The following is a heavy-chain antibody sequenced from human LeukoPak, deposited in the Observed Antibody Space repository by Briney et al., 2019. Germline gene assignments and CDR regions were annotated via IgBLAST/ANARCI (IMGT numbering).Heavy chain of an antibody. CDR1: GFTVSSNY. J-gene: IGHJ6*03. V-gene: IGHV3-30*03. D-gene: IGHD6-13*01. CDR2: ISYDGSNK. Sequence: GGSLRLSCAASGFTVSSNYMSWVRQAPGKGLEWVAVISYDGSNKYYADSVKGRFTISRDNSKNTLYLQMNSLRAEDTAVYYCARDRFIAAAGNYYYYYYYMDVWGKGTTVTVSS. CDR3: ARDRFIAAAGNYYYYYYYMDV.